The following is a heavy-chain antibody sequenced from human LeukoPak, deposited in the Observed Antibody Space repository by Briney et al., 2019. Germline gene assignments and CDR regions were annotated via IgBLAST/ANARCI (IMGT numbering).Heavy chain of an antibody. CDR2: ISYDGSNK. CDR3: ARKGGRVISYFDY. Sequence: GGSLRLSCAASGFTFSSYSMNWVRQAPGKGLEWVAVISYDGSNKYYADSVKGRFTISRDNSKNTLYLQMNSLRAEDTAVYYCARKGGRVISYFDYWGQGTLVTVSS. V-gene: IGHV3-30*03. CDR1: GFTFSSYS. D-gene: IGHD2-15*01. J-gene: IGHJ4*02.